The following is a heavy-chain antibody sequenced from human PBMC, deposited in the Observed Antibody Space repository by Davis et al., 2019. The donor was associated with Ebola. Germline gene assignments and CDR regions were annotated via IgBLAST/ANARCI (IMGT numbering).Heavy chain of an antibody. CDR1: GFSFSNYW. Sequence: GESLKISCIVSGFSFSNYWMSWVRQAPGKGLEWVANINQDGSGKYYVDSVKGRFTISRDNVENSLYLQMNSLRVEDTAVYYCARDLDYHEGGGDFDAFDMWGQGTMVTVSS. CDR3: ARDLDYHEGGGDFDAFDM. CDR2: INQDGSGK. V-gene: IGHV3-7*01. J-gene: IGHJ3*02. D-gene: IGHD2-21*02.